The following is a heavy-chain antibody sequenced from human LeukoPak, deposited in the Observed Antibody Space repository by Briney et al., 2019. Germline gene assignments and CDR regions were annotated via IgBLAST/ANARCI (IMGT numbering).Heavy chain of an antibody. V-gene: IGHV3-7*01. CDR3: AREGGTYDILSFYYYYYMDV. Sequence: GGSLRLSCAASGFTFSSYWMDWVRQAPGKGLEWVANIKQDGSEKYYVDSVKGRFTISRDNAKNSLYLQMNSLRAEDTAVYYCAREGGTYDILSFYYYYYMDVWGKGTTVTVSS. D-gene: IGHD3-9*01. J-gene: IGHJ6*03. CDR1: GFTFSSYW. CDR2: IKQDGSEK.